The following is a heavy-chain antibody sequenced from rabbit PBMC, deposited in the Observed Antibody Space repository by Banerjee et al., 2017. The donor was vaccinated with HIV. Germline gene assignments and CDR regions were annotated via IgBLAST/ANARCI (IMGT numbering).Heavy chain of an antibody. Sequence: QSLEESGGDLGKPGASLTLTCTASGFSFNDTYYMCWVRQAPGKGLEWIGFMYTGSGSTYYASWAKGRFTISKTSSTTVTLQMTSLTAADTATYFCARDVSSSDYPNRLNLWGQGTLVTVS. D-gene: IGHD1-1*01. V-gene: IGHV1S40*01. CDR1: GFSFNDTYY. J-gene: IGHJ4*01. CDR2: MYTGSGST. CDR3: ARDVSSSDYPNRLNL.